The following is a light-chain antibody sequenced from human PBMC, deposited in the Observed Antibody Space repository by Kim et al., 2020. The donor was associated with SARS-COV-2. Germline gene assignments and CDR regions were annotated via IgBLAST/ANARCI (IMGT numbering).Light chain of an antibody. V-gene: IGLV2-8*01. J-gene: IGLJ1*01. Sequence: GTIHPTGTRSDIGSYYFVSWYQQPPGKAPKLMIYEVNKRPSGVPDRFSGSKSGNTASLTIAGLQSEDEGDYYCSSYAGGNTGVFGTGTKVTVL. CDR1: RSDIGSYYF. CDR3: SSYAGGNTGV. CDR2: EVN.